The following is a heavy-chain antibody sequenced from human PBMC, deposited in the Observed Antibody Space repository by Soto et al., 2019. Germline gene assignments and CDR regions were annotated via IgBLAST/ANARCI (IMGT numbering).Heavy chain of an antibody. V-gene: IGHV3-21*01. J-gene: IGHJ6*02. CDR1: GFTFSSYS. Sequence: EVQLVESGGGLVKPGGSLRLSCAASGFTFSSYSMNWVRQAPGKGLEWVSSISSSSSYIYYADSVKGRFTISRDNAKNSLYLQMNSLRAEDTAVYYCARTRFFEWLLSTTYYYYGMDVWGQGTTVTVSS. CDR2: ISSSSSYI. CDR3: ARTRFFEWLLSTTYYYYGMDV. D-gene: IGHD3-3*01.